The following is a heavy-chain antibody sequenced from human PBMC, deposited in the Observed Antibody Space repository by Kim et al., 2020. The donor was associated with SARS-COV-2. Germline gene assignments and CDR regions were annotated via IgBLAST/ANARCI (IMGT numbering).Heavy chain of an antibody. CDR3: EKESTMVRGVYYYYGMD. CDR2: IWYDGSNK. Sequence: GGSLRLSCAASGFTFSSYAMHWVRQAPGKGLEWVAVIWYDGSNKYYADSVKGRFTISRDNSKNTLYLQMNSLSAEDTAVYYCEKESTMVRGVYYYYGMD. J-gene: IGHJ6*01. D-gene: IGHD3-10*01. CDR1: GFTFSSYA. V-gene: IGHV3-33*06.